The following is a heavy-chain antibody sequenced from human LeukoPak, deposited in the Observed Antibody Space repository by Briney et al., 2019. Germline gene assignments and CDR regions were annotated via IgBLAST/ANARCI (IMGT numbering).Heavy chain of an antibody. Sequence: GGSLRLSCAASGFTFSSYAMSWVRQAPGKGLEWVSAISGSGGSTYYADSVKSRFTISRDNSKNTLYLQMNSLRAEDTAVYYCAKDTRYSYGPINWFDPWGQGTLVTVSS. V-gene: IGHV3-23*01. CDR2: ISGSGGST. D-gene: IGHD5-18*01. CDR3: AKDTRYSYGPINWFDP. J-gene: IGHJ5*02. CDR1: GFTFSSYA.